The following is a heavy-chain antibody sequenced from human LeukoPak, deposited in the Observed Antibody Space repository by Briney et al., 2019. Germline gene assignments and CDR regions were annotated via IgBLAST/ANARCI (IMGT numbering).Heavy chain of an antibody. CDR1: GDSVSSDS. J-gene: IGHJ4*02. D-gene: IGHD6-6*01. CDR3: ARIIAGRLDF. CDR2: RYYSGDT. V-gene: IGHV4-59*02. Sequence: SETLSLTYTVSGDSVSSDSWSWIRQAPGKGLEWIGDRYYSGDTNYAPSLKSRVTISVDTSKNQFSLKLSSVTAADTAVYYCARIIAGRLDFWGQGTLVTVSS.